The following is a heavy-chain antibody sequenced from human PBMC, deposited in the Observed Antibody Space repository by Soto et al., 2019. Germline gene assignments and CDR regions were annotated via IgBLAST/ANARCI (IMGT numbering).Heavy chain of an antibody. CDR1: GDPVSNSGYY. V-gene: IGHV4-39*01. Sequence: PSETLSLTCTVSGDPVSNSGYYWGWIRQSPGKRLEWIGSVSFSGSKYYNPSLRSRVTFSVDTSKTLIFLKLRSVMTADTAVYYCAGASRCQGSEWFDPWGQGTLVTVSS. CDR3: AGASRCQGSEWFDP. CDR2: VSFSGSK. D-gene: IGHD3-10*01. J-gene: IGHJ5*01.